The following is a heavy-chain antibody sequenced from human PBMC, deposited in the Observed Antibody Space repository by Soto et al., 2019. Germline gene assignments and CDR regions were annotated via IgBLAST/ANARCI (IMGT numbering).Heavy chain of an antibody. J-gene: IGHJ6*02. D-gene: IGHD6-19*01. Sequence: QVQLVQSGAEVKKAGSSVKVSCKTSGGTLSTNAISWVRQAPGQGLEWMGAIIPMFGSPKYAQKFQGRVTITADNPTITSYMEMISLTSADTAVYYCARGGFVAGLYNALDAWCQGTTVAVSS. CDR3: ARGGFVAGLYNALDA. CDR1: GGTLSTNA. V-gene: IGHV1-69*06. CDR2: IIPMFGSP.